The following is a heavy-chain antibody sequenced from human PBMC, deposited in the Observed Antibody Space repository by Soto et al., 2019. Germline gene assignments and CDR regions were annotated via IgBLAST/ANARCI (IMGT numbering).Heavy chain of an antibody. V-gene: IGHV3-66*01. CDR3: ARGEWGVNFDY. D-gene: IGHD3-10*01. J-gene: IGHJ4*02. CDR1: GFSVSNNY. CDR2: FFTSGST. Sequence: AGGALRLSCAASGFSVSNNYMSWVRQAPGKGLEWVSVFFTSGSTYYADSVKGRFNISRDNSKNTLYLQMNSLRAEDTAVYYCARGEWGVNFDYWGRGTLVTVSS.